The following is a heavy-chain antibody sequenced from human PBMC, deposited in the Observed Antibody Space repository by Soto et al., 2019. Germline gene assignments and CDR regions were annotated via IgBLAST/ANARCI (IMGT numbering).Heavy chain of an antibody. CDR1: GGSLSNYG. CDR3: ARGDATKIVVTTYYAMDV. V-gene: IGHV1-69*12. Sequence: QVQLVQSGAEVKKPGSSVKVSCKASGGSLSNYGISWVRQAPGQGLEWMGAIIPVFGTPNYAQKFQDRVTITAAESTTTVYMEVRSLTSEGTAVYYCARGDATKIVVTTYYAMDVWGQGTTVTVSS. D-gene: IGHD3-22*01. J-gene: IGHJ6*02. CDR2: IIPVFGTP.